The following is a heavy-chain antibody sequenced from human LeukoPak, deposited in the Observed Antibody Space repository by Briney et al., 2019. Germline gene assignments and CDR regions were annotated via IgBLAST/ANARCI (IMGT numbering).Heavy chain of an antibody. Sequence: GGSLRLSCAASGFTFSSYGMSWVRQAPGKGLEWVSAISGSGGSTYYADSVKGRFTISRDNSKNTLYLQMNSLRAEDTAMYYCAKVLQMVREVTPFDYWGQGTQVTVSS. V-gene: IGHV3-23*01. CDR1: GFTFSSYG. D-gene: IGHD3-10*01. CDR3: AKVLQMVREVTPFDY. CDR2: ISGSGGST. J-gene: IGHJ4*02.